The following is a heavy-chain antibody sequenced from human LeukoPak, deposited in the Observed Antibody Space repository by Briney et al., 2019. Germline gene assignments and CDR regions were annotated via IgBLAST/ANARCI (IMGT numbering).Heavy chain of an antibody. CDR3: AKYASDFWSRLDS. CDR2: ISSSSSYI. CDR1: GFTFSSYS. V-gene: IGHV3-21*04. D-gene: IGHD3-3*01. Sequence: GGSLRLSCAASGFTFSSYSMNWVRQAPGKGLEWVSSISSSSSYIYYADSVEGRFTISRDNSKNTLYLQMISLRAEDTAVYYCAKYASDFWSRLDSWGQGTLVTVSS. J-gene: IGHJ4*02.